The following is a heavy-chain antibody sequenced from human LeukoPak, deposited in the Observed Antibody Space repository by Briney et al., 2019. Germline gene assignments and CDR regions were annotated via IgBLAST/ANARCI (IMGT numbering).Heavy chain of an antibody. D-gene: IGHD3-9*01. J-gene: IGHJ4*02. Sequence: GASVKVSCKASGYTFTGYYMHRVRQAPGQGLEWMGWINPNSGGTNYAQKFQGRVTMTRDTSISTAYMELSRLRSDDTAVYYCARGPDILTGYSLGPVGYWGQGTLVTVSS. V-gene: IGHV1-2*02. CDR1: GYTFTGYY. CDR3: ARGPDILTGYSLGPVGY. CDR2: INPNSGGT.